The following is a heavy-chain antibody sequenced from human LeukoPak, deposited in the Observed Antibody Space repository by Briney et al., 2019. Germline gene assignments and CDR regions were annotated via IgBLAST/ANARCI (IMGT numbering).Heavy chain of an antibody. CDR3: ARDGPWAMVRGVVNRTGLDY. J-gene: IGHJ4*02. V-gene: IGHV3-30*04. CDR1: GFTFSSYA. D-gene: IGHD3-10*01. Sequence: GGSLRLSCAASGFTFSSYAMHWVRQAPGKGLEWVAVISYDGSNKYYADSVKGRFTISRDNSKNTLYLQMSSLRAEDTAVYYCARDGPWAMVRGVVNRTGLDYWGQGTLVTVSS. CDR2: ISYDGSNK.